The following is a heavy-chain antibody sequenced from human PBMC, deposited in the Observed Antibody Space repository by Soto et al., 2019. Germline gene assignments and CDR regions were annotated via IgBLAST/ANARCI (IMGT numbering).Heavy chain of an antibody. D-gene: IGHD6-19*01. CDR2: INPSGGST. J-gene: IGHJ4*02. V-gene: IGHV1-46*01. CDR1: GYTFTSYY. CDR3: ARARRGYSSGWYGGPV. Sequence: ASVKVSCKASGYTFTSYYMHWVRQAPGQGLEWMGIINPSGGSTSYAQKFQGRVTMTRDTSTSTVYMELSSLRSEDTAVYYCARARRGYSSGWYGGPVWGQGTLVTVSS.